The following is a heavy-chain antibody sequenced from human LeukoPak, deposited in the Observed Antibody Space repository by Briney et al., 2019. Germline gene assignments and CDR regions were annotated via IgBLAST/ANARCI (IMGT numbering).Heavy chain of an antibody. CDR2: IYYSGST. Sequence: PSETLSLTCTVSGGSISSYYWSWIRQPPGKGLEWIGYIYYSGSTNYNPSLKSRVTISVDTSNNQISLKLTSVTAADTAVYYCARDSDDIGYWGQGTLVTVSS. D-gene: IGHD5-24*01. CDR1: GGSISSYY. V-gene: IGHV4-59*12. CDR3: ARDSDDIGY. J-gene: IGHJ4*02.